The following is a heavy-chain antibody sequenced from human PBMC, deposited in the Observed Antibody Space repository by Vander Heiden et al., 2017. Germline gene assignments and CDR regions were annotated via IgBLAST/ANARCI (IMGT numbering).Heavy chain of an antibody. V-gene: IGHV3-21*01. J-gene: IGHJ4*02. Sequence: EVQLVESGGGLVKPGGSLRLSCAASGFTFSSYSMTWVRQAPGKGLEWVSSISSSSSYIYYADSVKGRFTISRDNAKNSLYLQMNSLRAEDTAVYYWARHEYSSTSIDYWGQGTLVTVSS. D-gene: IGHD6-6*01. CDR3: ARHEYSSTSIDY. CDR1: GFTFSSYS. CDR2: ISSSSSYI.